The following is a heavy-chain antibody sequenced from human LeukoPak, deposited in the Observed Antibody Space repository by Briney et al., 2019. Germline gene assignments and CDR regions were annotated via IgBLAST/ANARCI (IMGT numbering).Heavy chain of an antibody. Sequence: PGGSLRLSCAASGFTLSSYWMHWVRQGPGKGPVWVSRISPDGSDTSYADSVKGRFTISRDNAKNTLYLQMNSLRVEDTAVYCCVRGAYSGSLDYWGQGTLVTVSS. D-gene: IGHD1-26*01. CDR1: GFTLSSYW. J-gene: IGHJ4*02. CDR3: VRGAYSGSLDY. V-gene: IGHV3-74*01. CDR2: ISPDGSDT.